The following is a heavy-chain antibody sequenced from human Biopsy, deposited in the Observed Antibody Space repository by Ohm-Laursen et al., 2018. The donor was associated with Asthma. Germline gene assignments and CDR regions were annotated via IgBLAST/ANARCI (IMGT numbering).Heavy chain of an antibody. Sequence: ASVKVSCKASGYTVTRYAINWVRQAPGQGLEWMGWINTNAGNPTYAQGFTGRFVFSLDTSVNTAHLQISSLKAEDTAVYFCARMISYYDEMRDPFFDYWGQGTLVTVSS. CDR1: GYTVTRYA. CDR3: ARMISYYDEMRDPFFDY. J-gene: IGHJ4*02. CDR2: INTNAGNP. D-gene: IGHD3-16*01. V-gene: IGHV7-4-1*02.